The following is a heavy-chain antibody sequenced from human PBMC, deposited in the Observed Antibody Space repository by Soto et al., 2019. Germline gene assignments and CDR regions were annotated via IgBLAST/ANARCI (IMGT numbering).Heavy chain of an antibody. V-gene: IGHV3-23*01. CDR2: IGGTAT. CDR3: DRGAVLMTTSGGWSNWFDP. CDR1: GFSFSSFA. J-gene: IGHJ5*02. D-gene: IGHD2-15*01. Sequence: EVQLLESGGTLVQPGESLRLSCEVSGFSFSSFAVDLVRQAPGGGVEWVSGIGGTATSYADPVKGRFTISRDNDKNTVYLQMNTLRGEATDVYYCDRGAVLMTTSGGWSNWFDPWGQGTLVIVSS.